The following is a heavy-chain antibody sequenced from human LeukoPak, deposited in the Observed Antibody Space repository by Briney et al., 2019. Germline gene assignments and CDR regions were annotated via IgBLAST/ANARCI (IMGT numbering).Heavy chain of an antibody. V-gene: IGHV3-73*01. J-gene: IGHJ3*02. D-gene: IGHD3-22*01. CDR2: IRSKANSYAT. CDR3: TTDLYYYDSSGYAFDI. Sequence: GGSLRLSCAASGFTFSGSAMHWVRQASGKGLEWVGRIRSKANSYATAYAASVKGRFTISRDDSKNTAYLQMNSLKTEDTAVYYCTTDLYYYDSSGYAFDIWGQGTMVTVSS. CDR1: GFTFSGSA.